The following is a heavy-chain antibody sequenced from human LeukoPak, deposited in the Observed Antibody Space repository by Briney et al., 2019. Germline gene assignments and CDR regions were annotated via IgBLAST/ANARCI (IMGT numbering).Heavy chain of an antibody. CDR1: GGTFSSYA. CDR2: IIPILGIA. V-gene: IGHV1-69*04. D-gene: IGHD3-22*01. J-gene: IGHJ4*02. Sequence: GASVKVSCKASGGTFSSYAISWVRQAPGQGLEWMGRIIPILGIANYAQKFQGRVTITADKSTSTAYMELSSLRSEDTAVYYCASISDYYDSSGYPYWGQGTLVTVSS. CDR3: ASISDYYDSSGYPY.